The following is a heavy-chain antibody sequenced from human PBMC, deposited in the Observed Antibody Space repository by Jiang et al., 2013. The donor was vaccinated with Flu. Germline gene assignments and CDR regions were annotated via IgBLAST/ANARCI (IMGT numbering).Heavy chain of an antibody. Sequence: GAEVKKPGASVKVSRKVSGYTLTELSMHWVRQAPGKGLEWMGGFDPEDGETIYAQKFQGRVTMTEDTSTDTAYMELSSLRSEDTAVYYCATDLYGDYVEGGYYYYYGMDVWGRRDRRSPSP. D-gene: IGHD4-17*01. CDR3: ATDLYGDYVEGGYYYYYGMDV. CDR2: FDPEDGET. CDR1: GYTLTELS. V-gene: IGHV1-24*01. J-gene: IGHJ6*02.